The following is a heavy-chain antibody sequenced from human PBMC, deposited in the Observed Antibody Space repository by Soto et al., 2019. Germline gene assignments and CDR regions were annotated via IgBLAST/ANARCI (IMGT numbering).Heavy chain of an antibody. J-gene: IGHJ6*02. V-gene: IGHV3-30*19. CDR3: ARGNMDV. CDR1: GFTFSSYG. Sequence: GGSLRLSCAASGFTFSSYGMHWVRQAPGKGLEWVAVVSHVGDNKFYADSVKGRFTISRDDSKNMLYLQMNSLRVDDTALYYCARGNMDVWGQGTTVTVSS. CDR2: VSHVGDNK.